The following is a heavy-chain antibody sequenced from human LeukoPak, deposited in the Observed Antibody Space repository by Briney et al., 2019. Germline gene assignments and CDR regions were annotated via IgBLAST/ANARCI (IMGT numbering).Heavy chain of an antibody. J-gene: IGHJ2*01. D-gene: IGHD3-22*01. V-gene: IGHV4-39*07. CDR2: IYYSGST. CDR1: GGSISSSSYY. CDR3: ARVTHYYDSSGYYSLRSWYFDL. Sequence: PSETLSLTCTVSGGSISSSSYYWGWIRQPPGKGLEWIGSIYYSGSTYYNPSLKSRVTISVDRSKNQFSLKLSSVTAADTAVYYCARVTHYYDSSGYYSLRSWYFDLWGRGTLVTVSS.